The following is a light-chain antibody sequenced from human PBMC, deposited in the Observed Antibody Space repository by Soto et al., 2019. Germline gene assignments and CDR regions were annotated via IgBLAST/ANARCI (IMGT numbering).Light chain of an antibody. V-gene: IGKV3-15*01. Sequence: EIVMTQSPATLSVSPGERATLSCRASQSVSSNLAWYQQKPGQAPRLLIYGASTRATGIPARFSGSGSGTDFTLTISSLEPEDFAVYYCQHRTNWPWTFGQGTKVDI. CDR2: GAS. J-gene: IGKJ1*01. CDR3: QHRTNWPWT. CDR1: QSVSSN.